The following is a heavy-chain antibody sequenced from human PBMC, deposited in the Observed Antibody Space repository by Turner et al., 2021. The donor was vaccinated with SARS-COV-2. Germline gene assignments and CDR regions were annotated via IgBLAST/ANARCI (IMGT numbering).Heavy chain of an antibody. D-gene: IGHD6-19*01. J-gene: IGHJ4*02. CDR3: ARDKGEGSSGWLIPSGSYYFDY. Sequence: QVQLVESGGGVVQPGRSLRLSCAASGFTFSSYGMHWVRQAPGKGLEWVAFIWYDGSNKYYAASVKGRFTISRDNSKTTLYLQMNSLRAEDTAVYYCARDKGEGSSGWLIPSGSYYFDYWGQGTLVTVSS. CDR1: GFTFSSYG. V-gene: IGHV3-33*01. CDR2: IWYDGSNK.